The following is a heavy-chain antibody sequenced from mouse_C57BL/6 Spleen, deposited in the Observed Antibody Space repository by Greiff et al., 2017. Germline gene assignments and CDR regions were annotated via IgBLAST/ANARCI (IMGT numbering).Heavy chain of an antibody. V-gene: IGHV1-4*01. CDR3: AREDYDVDN. D-gene: IGHD2-4*01. Sequence: VQLQQSGAELARPGASVTMSCKASGYTFTSYTMHWVKQRPGQGLEWIGYINPSSGYTKYNQKFKDKATLTADNSSSTAYMQLSSLTSEDSAVYCCAREDYDVDNWGQGTTLTVAS. CDR1: GYTFTSYT. CDR2: INPSSGYT. J-gene: IGHJ2*01.